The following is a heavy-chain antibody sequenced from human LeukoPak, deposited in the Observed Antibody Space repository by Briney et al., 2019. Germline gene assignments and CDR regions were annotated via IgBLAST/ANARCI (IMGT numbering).Heavy chain of an antibody. J-gene: IGHJ4*02. D-gene: IGHD3-10*01. V-gene: IGHV4-38-2*01. Sequence: SETLSLTCAVSGYSISSGYYWGWIRPPPGKGLEWIGSIHHGGAIYYNPSLKSRVTISVDTSKNQFSLKLTSVTAADTAVYYCARMGGYYGSGSYYLNPFDYWGQGTLVTVSS. CDR3: ARMGGYYGSGSYYLNPFDY. CDR1: GYSISSGYY. CDR2: IHHGGAI.